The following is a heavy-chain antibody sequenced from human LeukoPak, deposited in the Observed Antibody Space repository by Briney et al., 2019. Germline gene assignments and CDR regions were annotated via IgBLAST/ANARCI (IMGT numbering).Heavy chain of an antibody. CDR2: IKQDGSED. Sequence: PGGSLRLSCEASGFRFSGYWMSWVRQAPGKGLEWVANIKQDGSEDYYVDSVKGRFAISRDNAKNSLYLQMNSLRAEDTAVYYCARDRDSGSISWYFLFDYWGQGSLVTVSS. D-gene: IGHD2-2*01. CDR3: ARDRDSGSISWYFLFDY. J-gene: IGHJ4*02. CDR1: GFRFSGYW. V-gene: IGHV3-7*01.